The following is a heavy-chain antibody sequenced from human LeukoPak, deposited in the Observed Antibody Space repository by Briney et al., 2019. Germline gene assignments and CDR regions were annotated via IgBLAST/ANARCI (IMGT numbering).Heavy chain of an antibody. J-gene: IGHJ4*02. CDR3: ARDAVFLRYYYGSGSYYTQFDY. D-gene: IGHD3-10*01. CDR2: INHSGST. Sequence: PSETLSLTCAVYGGSFSGYYWSWIRQPPGKGLEWIGEINHSGSTNYNPSLKSRVTISVDTSKNQFSLKLSSVTAADTAVYYCARDAVFLRYYYGSGSYYTQFDYCGQATLVTVSS. CDR1: GGSFSGYY. V-gene: IGHV4-34*01.